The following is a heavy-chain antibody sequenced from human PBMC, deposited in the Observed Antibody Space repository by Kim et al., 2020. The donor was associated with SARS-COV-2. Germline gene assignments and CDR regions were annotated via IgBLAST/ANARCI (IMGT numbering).Heavy chain of an antibody. Sequence: AVSVKCRFTISRDNSKNTLYMQMNSLRAEDTAVYYCAKVQRGSYYDAFDIWGQGTMVTVSS. J-gene: IGHJ3*02. D-gene: IGHD1-26*01. CDR3: AKVQRGSYYDAFDI. V-gene: IGHV3-30*02.